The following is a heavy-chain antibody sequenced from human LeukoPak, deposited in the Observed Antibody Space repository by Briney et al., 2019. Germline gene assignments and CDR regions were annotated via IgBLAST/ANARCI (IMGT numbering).Heavy chain of an antibody. CDR1: GGTFSSYA. D-gene: IGHD3-10*01. J-gene: IGHJ5*02. V-gene: IGHV1-69*04. Sequence: SVKVSCKASGGTFSSYAISWVRQAPGQGLEWMGRIIPILGIANYAQKFQGRVTITADESTSTAYMELSSLRSEDTAVYYCARYYYYGSGSTLDPWGQGTLVTVSS. CDR2: IIPILGIA. CDR3: ARYYYYGSGSTLDP.